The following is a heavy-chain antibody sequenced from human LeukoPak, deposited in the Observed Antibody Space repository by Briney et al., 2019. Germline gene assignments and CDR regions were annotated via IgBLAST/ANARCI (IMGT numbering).Heavy chain of an antibody. CDR1: GFSVSSNY. V-gene: IGHV3-53*01. CDR3: AGRYDSSGYPLH. J-gene: IGHJ4*02. Sequence: PGGSLRLSCAASGFSVSSNYVSWVRQAPGKGLEWVSVLYSGGTTYYADSVKGRFTISRDNSKNTLYLQMNSLRAEDTAVYYCAGRYDSSGYPLHWGQRTLVTVSS. D-gene: IGHD3-22*01. CDR2: LYSGGTT.